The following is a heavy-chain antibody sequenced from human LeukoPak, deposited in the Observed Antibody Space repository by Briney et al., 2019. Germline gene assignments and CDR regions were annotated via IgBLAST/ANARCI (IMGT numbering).Heavy chain of an antibody. CDR3: ARQTGSGLFILP. J-gene: IGHJ4*02. CDR1: GYSISSSNSY. Sequence: SETLSLTCSVSGYSISSSNSYWGWIRQPPGKGLEWIGSIYYSGNTYYNASLKSQVSISIDTSKNQFSLRLTSVTAADTAVYYCARQTGSGLFILPGGQGTLVTVSS. D-gene: IGHD3/OR15-3a*01. V-gene: IGHV4-39*01. CDR2: IYYSGNT.